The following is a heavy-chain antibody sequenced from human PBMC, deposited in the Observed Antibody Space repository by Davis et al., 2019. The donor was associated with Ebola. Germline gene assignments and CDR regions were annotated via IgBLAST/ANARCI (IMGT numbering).Heavy chain of an antibody. CDR2: FGTGGDT. V-gene: IGHV3-23*01. CDR3: TGGDFWSGQFDY. Sequence: GGSLRLSCETSGFIFRNYVMSWVRQAPGKGLEWVSTFGTGGDTYYADSVKGRFAISRDNSKNTLYLQMNSLRAEDTAVYYCTGGDFWSGQFDYWGQGTLVTVSS. D-gene: IGHD3-3*01. CDR1: GFIFRNYV. J-gene: IGHJ4*02.